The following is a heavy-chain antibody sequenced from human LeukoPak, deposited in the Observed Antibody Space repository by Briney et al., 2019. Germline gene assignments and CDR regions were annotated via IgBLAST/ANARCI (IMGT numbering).Heavy chain of an antibody. D-gene: IGHD3-3*01. J-gene: IGHJ3*02. Sequence: GSLRLSCAASGFTFSSYEMNWVRQAPGKGLEWIGEINHSGSTNYNPSLKSRVTISVDTSKNQFSLKLSSVTAADTAVYYCARARRITIFGVVHDAFDIWGQGTMVTVSS. CDR1: GFTFSSYE. V-gene: IGHV4-34*01. CDR2: INHSGST. CDR3: ARARRITIFGVVHDAFDI.